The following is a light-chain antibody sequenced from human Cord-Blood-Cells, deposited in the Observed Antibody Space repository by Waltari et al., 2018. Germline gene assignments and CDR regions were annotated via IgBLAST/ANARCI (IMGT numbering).Light chain of an antibody. V-gene: IGLV3-21*04. CDR2: YDS. Sequence: SYVLTQPPSVSVAPGKTARITCGGNNIGSKSVHWYQQKPGQAPVLVISYDSDRPSGIPERVSGSNSGNTATLTINRVEAGDEADYYCQVWDSSSDHYVFGTGTKVTVL. CDR1: NIGSKS. CDR3: QVWDSSSDHYV. J-gene: IGLJ1*01.